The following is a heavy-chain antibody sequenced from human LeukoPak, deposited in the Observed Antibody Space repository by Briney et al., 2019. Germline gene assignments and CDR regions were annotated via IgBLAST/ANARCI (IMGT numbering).Heavy chain of an antibody. J-gene: IGHJ5*02. Sequence: PGGSLKLSCTASGFTFNSHAIYWVRQAPGKGLEWISGIVGSGGSSYYAETVRGRFTISRDNSKNTAYMQMNSLRDDDTAVYYCAKTTFGYSSGRSPGWPVDPWGQGTLVTVSS. CDR3: AKTTFGYSSGRSPGWPVDP. V-gene: IGHV3-23*01. CDR2: IVGSGGSS. CDR1: GFTFNSHA. D-gene: IGHD6-19*01.